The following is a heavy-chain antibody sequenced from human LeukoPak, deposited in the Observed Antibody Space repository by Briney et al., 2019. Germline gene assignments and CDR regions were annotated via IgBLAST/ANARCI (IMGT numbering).Heavy chain of an antibody. D-gene: IGHD2-21*02. J-gene: IGHJ4*02. CDR1: GFTFSSYG. CDR3: ARGPVVTPYYFDY. Sequence: GGSLRLSCAASGFTFSSYGMHWVRQAPGKGLEGVAVMWYGGSNKYYADSVKGRFTISRDNSKNTLYLQMNSLRAEDTAVYYCARGPVVTPYYFDYWGQGTLVTVSS. CDR2: MWYGGSNK. V-gene: IGHV3-33*01.